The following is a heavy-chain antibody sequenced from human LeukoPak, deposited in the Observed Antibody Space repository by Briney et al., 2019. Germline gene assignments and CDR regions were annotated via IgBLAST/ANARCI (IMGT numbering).Heavy chain of an antibody. CDR1: GGSMNDNY. CDR3: ARVVRGAVTSNWFAP. J-gene: IGHJ5*02. CDR2: ISNSGTT. D-gene: IGHD4-17*01. V-gene: IGHV4-59*01. Sequence: SETLSLTRSVSGGSMNDNYLTWIRQAPGKGLEGIGYISNSGTTDYNPSLKSRVTISVDTSKNEFSLKLTSVTAADTAMYYCARVVRGAVTSNWFAPWGQGTLVTVSS.